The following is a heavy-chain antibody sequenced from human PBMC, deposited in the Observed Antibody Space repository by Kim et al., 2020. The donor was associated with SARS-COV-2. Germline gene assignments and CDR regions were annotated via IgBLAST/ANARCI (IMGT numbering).Heavy chain of an antibody. V-gene: IGHV1-8*01. CDR3: ARGPDYSGYTNGNYYYYALDA. CDR2: MNPNGGHT. CDR1: GYTFTSSD. D-gene: IGHD5-18*01. Sequence: ASVKVSCKASGYTFTSSDINWVRQATGQGLEWMGWMNPNGGHTGYAQKFQGRVTMTRDTSINTAYMELSSLRSDDTAVYYCARGPDYSGYTNGNYYYYALDAGGQGTTVTVSS. J-gene: IGHJ6*02.